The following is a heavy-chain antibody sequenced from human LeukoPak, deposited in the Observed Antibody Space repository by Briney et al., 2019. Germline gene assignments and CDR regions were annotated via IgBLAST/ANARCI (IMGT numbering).Heavy chain of an antibody. CDR3: ARDLGYCSSTSCYTPNWFDP. CDR1: GGSIISGDYY. V-gene: IGHV4-30-4*01. J-gene: IGHJ5*02. D-gene: IGHD2-2*02. CDR2: IYYSGST. Sequence: PSQTLSLTCTVSGGSIISGDYYWSWIRQPPGKGLECIGYIYYSGSTYYNPSLKSRVTISVDTSKNQFSLKLSSVTAADTAVYYCARDLGYCSSTSCYTPNWFDPWGQGTLVTVSS.